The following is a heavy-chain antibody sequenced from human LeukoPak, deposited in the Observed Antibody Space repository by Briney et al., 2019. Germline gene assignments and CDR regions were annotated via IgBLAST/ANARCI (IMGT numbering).Heavy chain of an antibody. CDR1: GGSISSSSYY. V-gene: IGHV4-39*07. J-gene: IGHJ5*02. CDR3: ASYVTDSSGWTPSEYNWFDP. D-gene: IGHD6-19*01. CDR2: IYYSGST. Sequence: SETLSLTCTVSGGSISSSSYYWGWIRQPPGKGLEWIGSIYYSGSTYYNPSLKSRVAISVDTSKNQFSLKLSSVTAADTAVYYCASYVTDSSGWTPSEYNWFDPWGQGTLVTVSS.